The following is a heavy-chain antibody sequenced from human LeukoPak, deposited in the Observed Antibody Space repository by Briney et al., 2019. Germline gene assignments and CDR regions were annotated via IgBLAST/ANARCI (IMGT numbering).Heavy chain of an antibody. CDR3: AKASYGSGSYYTSLAD. CDR1: GFTFSNYA. J-gene: IGHJ4*02. V-gene: IGHV3-23*01. D-gene: IGHD3-10*01. Sequence: GGSLRLSCAASGFTFSNYAMSRVRQAPGKGLEWVSAISGSGESTYYADSVKGRFTISRDNSKNTLYLQMSTVRADDTAVYYCAKASYGSGSYYTSLADWGQGTLVTVSS. CDR2: ISGSGEST.